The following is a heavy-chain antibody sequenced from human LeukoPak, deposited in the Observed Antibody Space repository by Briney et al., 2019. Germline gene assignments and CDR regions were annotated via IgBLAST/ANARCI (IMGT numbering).Heavy chain of an antibody. CDR2: ISNDETKV. Sequence: GGSLRLSCAASGFTFSGSAMHWVRQAPGGGLKWVSVISNDETKVFYADSVKGRFTISRDNSRNTLYLQMRSLRAEDTAVYYCARAVVPTAVNNWLDPWGQGTLVTVSS. D-gene: IGHD2-15*01. CDR3: ARAVVPTAVNNWLDP. J-gene: IGHJ5*02. CDR1: GFTFSGSA. V-gene: IGHV3-30-3*01.